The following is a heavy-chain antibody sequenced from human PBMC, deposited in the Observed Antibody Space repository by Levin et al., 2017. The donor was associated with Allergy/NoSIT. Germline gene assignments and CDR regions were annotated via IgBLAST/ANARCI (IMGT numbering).Heavy chain of an antibody. Sequence: QTLSLTCTVSGFSISTSGMSVTWIRQPPGKALEWLALIDWDDDTYYNTSLKTRLTISRDTSKNQVGLTMSNMDPEDTATYYCARIIRGVIPAFDVWGQGTKVTVSS. D-gene: IGHD3-10*01. CDR3: ARIIRGVIPAFDV. CDR1: GFSISTSGMS. V-gene: IGHV2-70*01. J-gene: IGHJ3*01. CDR2: IDWDDDT.